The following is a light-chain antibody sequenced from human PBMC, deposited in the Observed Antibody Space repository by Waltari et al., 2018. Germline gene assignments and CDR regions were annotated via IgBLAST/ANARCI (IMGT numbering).Light chain of an antibody. J-gene: IGLJ3*02. CDR2: GHN. Sequence: SSELTQDPAVSVALGQTVRITCQGDSLRNYYVSWYQQKQGQAPLLVMYGHNNRPSGIPDRFSGSSSGTTASLTITGAQAEDEADYYCNSRDTSTNRWVFGGGTKLTVL. V-gene: IGLV3-19*01. CDR1: SLRNYY. CDR3: NSRDTSTNRWV.